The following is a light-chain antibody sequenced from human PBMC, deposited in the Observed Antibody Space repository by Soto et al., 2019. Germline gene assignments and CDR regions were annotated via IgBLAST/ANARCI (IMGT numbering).Light chain of an antibody. CDR3: QHYNSFPWT. Sequence: DIQMTQSPSTLSASVGDRVTITCRASQSIINWLGWYQQKPGKAPKLLIYKASSLESGVPSRFSCSGSGTDFTLTINRLQPDDFATYYCQHYNSFPWTFGQGTKVEIK. J-gene: IGKJ1*01. V-gene: IGKV1-5*03. CDR1: QSIINW. CDR2: KAS.